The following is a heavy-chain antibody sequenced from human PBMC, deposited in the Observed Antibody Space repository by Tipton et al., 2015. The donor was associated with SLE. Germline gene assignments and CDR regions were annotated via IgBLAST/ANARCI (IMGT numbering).Heavy chain of an antibody. CDR1: GFTFSSYW. CDR2: IKQDGSEK. D-gene: IGHD3-22*01. J-gene: IGHJ4*02. V-gene: IGHV3-7*03. CDR3: AKGYYDSSGYWGY. Sequence: FLRLSCAASGFTFSSYWMSWVRQAPGKGLEWVANIKQDGSEKYYVDSVKGRFTISRDNAKNSLYLQMNSLRAEDTAVYYCAKGYYDSSGYWGYWGQGTLVTVSS.